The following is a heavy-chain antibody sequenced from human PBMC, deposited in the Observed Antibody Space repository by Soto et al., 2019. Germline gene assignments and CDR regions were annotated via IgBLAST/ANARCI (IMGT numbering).Heavy chain of an antibody. D-gene: IGHD3-10*01. CDR3: ARGYYVDGSGWDDAYDF. J-gene: IGHJ3*01. CDR1: GFTFSRQS. CDR2: ISDTGGTP. V-gene: IGHV3-23*01. Sequence: EVQLLQSGGGLVQPGGSVRLTCTASGFTFSRQSMGWVRQAPGKGLEWVSSISDTGGTPFYADSVRGRFIISRDNSKDTLHLQMNSLRPEDTALYFCARGYYVDGSGWDDAYDFWGRGTTVIVSP.